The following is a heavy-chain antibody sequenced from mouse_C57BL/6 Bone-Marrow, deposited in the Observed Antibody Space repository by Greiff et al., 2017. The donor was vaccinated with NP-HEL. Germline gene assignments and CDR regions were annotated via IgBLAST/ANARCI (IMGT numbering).Heavy chain of an antibody. V-gene: IGHV5-4*03. J-gene: IGHJ4*01. CDR3: ARKDCAMDY. CDR1: GFTFSSYA. CDR2: ISDGGSYT. Sequence: EVKLVESGGGLVKPGGSLKLSCAASGFTFSSYAMSWVRQTPEQRLEWVATISDGGSYTYYPDNVKGRFTISRDNAKNNLYLQMSHLKSEDTAMYYCARKDCAMDYWGQGTSVTVSS.